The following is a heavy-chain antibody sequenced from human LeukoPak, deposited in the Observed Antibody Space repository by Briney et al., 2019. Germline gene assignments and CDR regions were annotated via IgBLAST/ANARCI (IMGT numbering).Heavy chain of an antibody. CDR1: GYTFTSYD. CDR3: ARGRRGYSYGYCDY. D-gene: IGHD5-18*01. J-gene: IGHJ4*02. CDR2: ISAYNGNT. V-gene: IGHV1-18*01. Sequence: GASVKVSCKASGYTFTSYDINWVRQATGQGLEWMGWISAYNGNTNYAQKLQGRVTMTTDTSTSTAYMELRSLRSDDTAVYYCARGRRGYSYGYCDYWGQGTLVTVSS.